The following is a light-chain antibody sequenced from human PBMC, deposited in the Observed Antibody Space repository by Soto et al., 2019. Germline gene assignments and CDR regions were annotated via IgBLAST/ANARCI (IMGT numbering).Light chain of an antibody. CDR2: EVS. Sequence: QSALTQPASVSGSPGQSITISCTGTSSDVGGYNYVSWYQQHPGKAPKLMIYEVSNRPSGVSNRFSGSKSGNTASLTSSGLQAEDEADYYCSSYTSSSTLEFGGGNKLTV. CDR1: SSDVGGYNY. V-gene: IGLV2-14*01. CDR3: SSYTSSSTLE. J-gene: IGLJ2*01.